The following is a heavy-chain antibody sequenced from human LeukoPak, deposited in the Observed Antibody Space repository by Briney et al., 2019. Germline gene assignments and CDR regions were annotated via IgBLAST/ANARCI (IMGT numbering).Heavy chain of an antibody. CDR1: GGSITTYY. Sequence: PSETLSLTCTVSGGSITTYYWSWIRQPPGKGLEWIAFIYYGGSTNYNPSLKSRVAISLDTSKNQLSLRLSSVTAADTAVYYCARNFGSGNYFDYWGQGTLVTVSS. CDR2: IYYGGST. J-gene: IGHJ4*02. V-gene: IGHV4-59*12. CDR3: ARNFGSGNYFDY. D-gene: IGHD3-10*01.